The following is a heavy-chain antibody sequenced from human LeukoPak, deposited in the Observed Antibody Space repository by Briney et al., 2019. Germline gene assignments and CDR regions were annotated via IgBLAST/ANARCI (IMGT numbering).Heavy chain of an antibody. CDR2: FDPEDGET. J-gene: IGHJ6*03. Sequence: GASVKVSCKVSGHTLTELSMHWVRQAPGKGLEWMGGFDPEDGETIYAQKFQGRVTMTEDTSTDTAYMELSSLRSEDTAVYYCATTLFGEPLGYMDVWGKGTTVTVSS. V-gene: IGHV1-24*01. CDR1: GHTLTELS. CDR3: ATTLFGEPLGYMDV. D-gene: IGHD3-10*02.